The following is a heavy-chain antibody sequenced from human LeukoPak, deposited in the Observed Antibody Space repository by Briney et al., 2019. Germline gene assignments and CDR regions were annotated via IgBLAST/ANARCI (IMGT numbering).Heavy chain of an antibody. CDR3: ARELITMVRGVKRGYGMDV. CDR2: ISSSGSTI. CDR1: GFTFSSYE. Sequence: GGSLRLSCAASGFTFSSYEMNWVRQAPGKGLEWVSYISSSGSTIYYADSVKGRFTISRDNAKTSLYLQMNSLRAEDTAVYYCARELITMVRGVKRGYGMDVWGQGTTVTVSS. V-gene: IGHV3-48*03. J-gene: IGHJ6*02. D-gene: IGHD3-10*01.